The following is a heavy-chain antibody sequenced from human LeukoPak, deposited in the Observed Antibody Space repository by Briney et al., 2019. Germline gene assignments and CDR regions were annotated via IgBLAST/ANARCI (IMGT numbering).Heavy chain of an antibody. CDR3: AKRDSSGSYPYYLDY. CDR2: IDPSDTYT. D-gene: IGHD3-22*01. J-gene: IGHJ4*02. CDR1: GFSFSTHS. Sequence: GGSLRLSCVASGFSFSTHSMSWVRLAPGKGLEWVSTIDPSDTYTYYAESVRGRFTISRDRSKDTLYLQMNSLRDEDTATYYCAKRDSSGSYPYYLDYWGQGTLVTVSS. V-gene: IGHV3-23*01.